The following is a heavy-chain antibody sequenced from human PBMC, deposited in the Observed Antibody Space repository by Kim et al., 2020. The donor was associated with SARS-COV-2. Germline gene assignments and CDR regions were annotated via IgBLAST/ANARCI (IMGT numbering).Heavy chain of an antibody. V-gene: IGHV4-39*01. Sequence: SETLSLTCTVSGGPISSGSYYWGWIRQPPGKGLEWIGIIHYRGTTYYNPPLKSRVTISVSVDTSKNQFSLKLSSVTAADTALYYCAGQGGGGTAFDIWGQGTMVTVSS. CDR1: GGPISSGSYY. J-gene: IGHJ3*02. CDR3: AGQGGGGTAFDI. D-gene: IGHD1-1*01. CDR2: IHYRGTT.